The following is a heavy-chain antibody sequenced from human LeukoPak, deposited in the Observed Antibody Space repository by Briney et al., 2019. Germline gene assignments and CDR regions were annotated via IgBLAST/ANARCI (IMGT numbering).Heavy chain of an antibody. D-gene: IGHD3-16*02. V-gene: IGHV3-48*03. Sequence: GGSLRLSCAASGFTFSSYEMNWVRQAPGKGLEWVSYISSSGSTIYYADPVKGRFTISRDNAKNSLYLQMNSLRAEDTAVYYCARDIGDYVWGSYHLRFDPWGQGTLVTVSS. CDR3: ARDIGDYVWGSYHLRFDP. J-gene: IGHJ5*02. CDR2: ISSSGSTI. CDR1: GFTFSSYE.